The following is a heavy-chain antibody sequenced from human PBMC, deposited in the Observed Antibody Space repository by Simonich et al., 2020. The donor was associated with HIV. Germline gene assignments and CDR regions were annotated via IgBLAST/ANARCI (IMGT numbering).Heavy chain of an antibody. CDR2: ISSISRYI. V-gene: IGHV3-21*01. D-gene: IGHD2-2*01. CDR1: GFTFSSYR. CDR3: ARDGRKGSSTSCSDY. J-gene: IGHJ4*02. Sequence: EVQLVESGGGLVKPGGSLRLSCAASGFTFSSYRMNWVRQAPGKGLEWVSSISSISRYIYYADSGKGRFTISGDNAKNSLYLQMNSLRAEDTAVYYCARDGRKGSSTSCSDYWGQGTLVTVSS.